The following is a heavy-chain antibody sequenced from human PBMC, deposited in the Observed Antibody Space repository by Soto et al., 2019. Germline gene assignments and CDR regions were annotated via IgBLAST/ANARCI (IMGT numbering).Heavy chain of an antibody. V-gene: IGHV3-33*01. D-gene: IGHD4-17*01. Sequence: QVQLVESGGGVVQPGRSLRLSCAASGFTFSTYGMQWVRQAPGKGLEWVAVIWYAGSNKYYADSVKGRFTISRDNSKNTLYLQMNSLRAEDTAVYYCARGTVHFDYWGQGTLVTVSS. CDR1: GFTFSTYG. CDR2: IWYAGSNK. CDR3: ARGTVHFDY. J-gene: IGHJ4*02.